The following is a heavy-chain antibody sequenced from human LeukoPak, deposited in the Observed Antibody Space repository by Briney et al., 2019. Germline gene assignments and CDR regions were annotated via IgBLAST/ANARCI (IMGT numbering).Heavy chain of an antibody. V-gene: IGHV1-18*01. Sequence: ASVKVSCKASGYTFTSYGISWVRQAPGQGLEWMGWISAYNGNTNYAQKLQGRVTMTTDTSTSTAYMELRSLRSDDTAVYYCARGGRYYNIPTLLIAWGQGTLVTVSS. CDR2: ISAYNGNT. J-gene: IGHJ5*02. D-gene: IGHD3-9*01. CDR3: ARGGRYYNIPTLLIA. CDR1: GYTFTSYG.